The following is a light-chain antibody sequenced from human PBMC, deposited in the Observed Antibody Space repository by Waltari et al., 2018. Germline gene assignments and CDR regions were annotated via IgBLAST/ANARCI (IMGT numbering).Light chain of an antibody. CDR2: RNN. CDR3: AAWDDSLSGPV. J-gene: IGLJ3*02. Sequence: QSVLTQPPSASGTPGQRVTISCSGSSSNIGRNYVYWYQQLPGTAPKLLIYRNNQGPSGVPDRFAGSKSGTSASLASSGLRSEDEADDYCAAWDDSLSGPVFDGGTKLTVL. CDR1: SSNIGRNY. V-gene: IGLV1-47*01.